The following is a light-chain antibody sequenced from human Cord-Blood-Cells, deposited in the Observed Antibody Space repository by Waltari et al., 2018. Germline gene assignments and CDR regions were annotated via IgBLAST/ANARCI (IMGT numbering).Light chain of an antibody. CDR3: CSYAGSYTVV. Sequence: QSALTQPRSVSGSPGQSVTISCTGTSSDVGGYNYVSWYQQHPGKAPKILIYDVSKRPSGVPDRFFGSKSGNTASLTISGLQAEDEADYYCCSYAGSYTVVFGGGTKLTVL. CDR2: DVS. CDR1: SSDVGGYNY. V-gene: IGLV2-11*01. J-gene: IGLJ2*01.